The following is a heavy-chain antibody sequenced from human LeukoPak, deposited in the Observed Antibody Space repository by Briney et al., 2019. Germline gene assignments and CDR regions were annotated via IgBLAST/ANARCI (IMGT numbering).Heavy chain of an antibody. V-gene: IGHV1-8*01. CDR2: MNPNSGDT. CDR3: ARGTRITIFGVVIGSGPIDAFDI. Sequence: GASVKVSCKASGYTFTSYDFNWVRQAPGQGLEWLGWMNPNSGDTGYAQRFQGRVSMTRDTSISTAYMELSRLRSDDTAVYYCARGTRITIFGVVIGSGPIDAFDIWGQGTMVTVSS. J-gene: IGHJ3*02. D-gene: IGHD3-3*01. CDR1: GYTFTSYD.